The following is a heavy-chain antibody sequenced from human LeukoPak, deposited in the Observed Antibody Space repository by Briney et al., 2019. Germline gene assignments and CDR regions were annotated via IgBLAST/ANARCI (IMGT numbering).Heavy chain of an antibody. CDR1: GFIFSSYE. CDR2: ISSSGSSI. V-gene: IGHV3-48*03. J-gene: IGHJ5*02. Sequence: PGGSLRLSCAASGFIFSSYEMNWVRQAPGKGLEWVSYISSSGSSIFYADSVKGRLTISRDNSKNTLYLQMSSLRAEDAAVYYCAKAFSAYENWPPNWFDPWGQGTLVTVSS. CDR3: AKAFSAYENWPPNWFDP. D-gene: IGHD5-12*01.